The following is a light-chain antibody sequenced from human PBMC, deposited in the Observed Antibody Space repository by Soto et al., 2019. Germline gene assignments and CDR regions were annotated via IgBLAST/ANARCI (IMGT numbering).Light chain of an antibody. CDR2: DAS. CDR1: QTTKTY. V-gene: IGKV3-11*01. Sequence: EIVLTQSPATLSLSPGERATLSCRASQTTKTYLAWYQQKPGQAPRLLISDASNRATGVPARFSGSGSGTDFTLTINNLEPEDFAVYFCQQRNDWPRITFGQGTRLEIK. J-gene: IGKJ5*01. CDR3: QQRNDWPRIT.